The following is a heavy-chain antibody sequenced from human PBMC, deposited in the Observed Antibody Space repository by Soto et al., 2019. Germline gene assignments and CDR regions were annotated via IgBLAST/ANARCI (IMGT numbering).Heavy chain of an antibody. J-gene: IGHJ6*02. Sequence: QVQLVQSGAEVKKPGSSVKVSCKASGGTFSSYAISWVRQAPGQGLEWMGGIIPIFGTANYAQKFQGRVTITADESTSXAXIXXGSLMSEAAAVYYVARGYYDSSGYNYYYYYYGMDVWGQGTTVYVSS. CDR1: GGTFSSYA. CDR2: IIPIFGTA. D-gene: IGHD3-22*01. CDR3: ARGYYDSSGYNYYYYYYGMDV. V-gene: IGHV1-69*12.